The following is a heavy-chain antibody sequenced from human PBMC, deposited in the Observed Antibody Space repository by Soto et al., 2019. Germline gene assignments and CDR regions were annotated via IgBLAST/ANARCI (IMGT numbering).Heavy chain of an antibody. J-gene: IGHJ4*02. CDR2: IKKDGSET. V-gene: IGHV3-7*03. D-gene: IGHD1-26*01. Sequence: EVQLVESGGGLVQPGGSLRLSCAASGFTFSTYWMSWVRQAPGMGLEWLAIIKKDGSETHYVDSVKGRFTTSRDNAKNSLFLQMNSLRADDPAVYYCARGAGWELDYWGQGTLVTVSS. CDR1: GFTFSTYW. CDR3: ARGAGWELDY.